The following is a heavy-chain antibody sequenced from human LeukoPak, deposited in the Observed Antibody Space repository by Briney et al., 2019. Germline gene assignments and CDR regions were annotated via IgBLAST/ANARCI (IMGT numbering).Heavy chain of an antibody. CDR2: IRYDGSNK. Sequence: GGSLRLSCAASGFTFSNYGMHWVRQAPGKGLEWVAFIRYDGSNKYYTDSAKGRFTISRDNSKNNLYLQMNSLRPEDTAVYYCATNSNYNFDSWGQGILVTVSS. V-gene: IGHV3-30*02. D-gene: IGHD4-11*01. J-gene: IGHJ4*02. CDR3: ATNSNYNFDS. CDR1: GFTFSNYG.